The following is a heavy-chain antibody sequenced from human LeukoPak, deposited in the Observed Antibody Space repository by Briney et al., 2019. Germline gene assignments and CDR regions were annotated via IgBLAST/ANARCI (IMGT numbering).Heavy chain of an antibody. V-gene: IGHV1-46*01. CDR3: ARGGVIVTAAPLF. CDR2: INPSGGST. J-gene: IGHJ4*02. Sequence: ASVNVSCKASGYTFTIYYMHWVRQAPGQGLEWMGIINPSGGSTSYAQKFQGRVTMTRDTSTSTVYMELSSLRSEDTAVYYCARGGVIVTAAPLFWGQGTLVTVSS. CDR1: GYTFTIYY. D-gene: IGHD3-22*01.